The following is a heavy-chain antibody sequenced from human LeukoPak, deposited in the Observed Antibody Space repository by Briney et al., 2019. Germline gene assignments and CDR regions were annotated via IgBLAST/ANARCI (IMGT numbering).Heavy chain of an antibody. V-gene: IGHV4-34*01. CDR2: INHSGST. CDR3: ARGRTFTVDSSSRYRLRTRAHYFDY. J-gene: IGHJ4*02. CDR1: GGSFSGYY. D-gene: IGHD6-13*01. Sequence: SETLSLTCAVYGGSFSGYYWSWIRQPPGKGLEWIGEINHSGSTNYNPSLKSRVTISVDTSKNQFSLKLSSVTAADTAVYYCARGRTFTVDSSSRYRLRTRAHYFDYWGQGTLVTVSS.